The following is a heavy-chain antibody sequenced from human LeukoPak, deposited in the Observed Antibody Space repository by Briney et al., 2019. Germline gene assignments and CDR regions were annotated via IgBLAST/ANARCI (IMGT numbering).Heavy chain of an antibody. CDR2: INPNNGGT. CDR3: ARELGFCSSTSCPLYHY. J-gene: IGHJ4*02. V-gene: IGHV1-2*02. CDR1: GYTFNDYY. D-gene: IGHD2-2*01. Sequence: GASVTVSCKASGYTFNDYYMYWVRQAPGQGLEWMGWINPNNGGTNYAQKFYGRVTMTRVTSITTAYMELNRLTSDDTAAYYCARELGFCSSTSCPLYHYWGQGTLVTVSS.